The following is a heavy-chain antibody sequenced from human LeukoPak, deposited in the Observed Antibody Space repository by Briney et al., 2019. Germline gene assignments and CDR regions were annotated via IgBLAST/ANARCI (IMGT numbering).Heavy chain of an antibody. CDR2: ISYDGSNK. CDR1: GFTFSYYA. V-gene: IGHV3-30-3*01. CDR3: ARGDVIPFAGDAFDI. Sequence: GGSLRLSCAASGFTFSYYAMHWVRQAPGKGLEWVAVISYDGSNKYYADSVKGRFTISRDNSKNTLYLQMNSLRAEDTAVYYCARGDVIPFAGDAFDIWGQGTMVTVSS. D-gene: IGHD2-21*01. J-gene: IGHJ3*02.